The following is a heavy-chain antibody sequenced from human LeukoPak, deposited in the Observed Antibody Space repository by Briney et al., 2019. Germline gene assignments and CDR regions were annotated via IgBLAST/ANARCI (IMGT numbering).Heavy chain of an antibody. D-gene: IGHD1-14*01. CDR2: ISNNGGYT. J-gene: IGHJ4*02. Sequence: GGSLRLSCAASGFTFSSSAMSWVRQAPGKGLEWVSAISNNGGYTYYADSVQGRFTISRDNSKSTLCLQMNSLRAEDTAVYYCARDLRKGYYFDFWGQGTLVTVSS. CDR3: ARDLRKGYYFDF. CDR1: GFTFSSSA. V-gene: IGHV3-23*01.